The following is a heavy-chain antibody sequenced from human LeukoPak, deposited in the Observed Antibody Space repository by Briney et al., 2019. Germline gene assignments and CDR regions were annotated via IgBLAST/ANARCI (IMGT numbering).Heavy chain of an antibody. D-gene: IGHD2-15*01. V-gene: IGHV1-8*01. CDR2: MNPNSGNT. J-gene: IGHJ6*02. Sequence: ASVKVSCKASGYTFTSYDINWVRQATGQGLEWMGWMNPNSGNTGYAQKFQGRVTMTRNTSISTAYMELSSLRSEDTAVYYCARGIVVVVAAAREPNYYYYGMDVWGQGTTVTVSS. CDR1: GYTFTSYD. CDR3: ARGIVVVVAAAREPNYYYYGMDV.